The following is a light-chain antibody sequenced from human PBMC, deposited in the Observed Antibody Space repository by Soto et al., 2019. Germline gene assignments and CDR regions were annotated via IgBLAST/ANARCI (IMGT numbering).Light chain of an antibody. Sequence: DIQMTQSPASLDASVGDRVTITCQASQDITRYLNWYQHKPGRAPQLLINDVSSLETGVPSRFSASVSGTQFTLTINGLQPEDLATYYCQQYDVPPSTFGGGTKVALK. V-gene: IGKV1-33*01. J-gene: IGKJ4*01. CDR3: QQYDVPPST. CDR1: QDITRY. CDR2: DVS.